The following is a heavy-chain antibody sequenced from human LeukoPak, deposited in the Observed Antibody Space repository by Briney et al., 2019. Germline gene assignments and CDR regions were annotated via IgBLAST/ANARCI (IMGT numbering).Heavy chain of an antibody. CDR3: ARGPDYGGPL. J-gene: IGHJ4*02. CDR1: GFTFTNYW. D-gene: IGHD4-23*01. CDR2: MNSDASST. Sequence: GSLRLSCVASGFTFTNYWMHWVRQAPGKGLVWVARMNSDASSTSYADSVKGRFTISRDNAKKTPYLQMNSLRAEDTAVYYCARGPDYGGPLRGQGTLVTVSP. V-gene: IGHV3-74*01.